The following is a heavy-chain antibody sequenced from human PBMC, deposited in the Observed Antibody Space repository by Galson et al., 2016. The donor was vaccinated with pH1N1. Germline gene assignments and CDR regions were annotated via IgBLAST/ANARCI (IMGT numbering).Heavy chain of an antibody. CDR2: IDTESGDT. D-gene: IGHD1-26*01. CDR3: ATLYSGSWFTAFDI. Sequence: SVKVSCKASGYSFTDHYLHWVRQAPGQGLEWMGRIDTESGDTDYAQRLQGRVTMTRDTSISTAYMELTRVRSDDTAVYYCATLYSGSWFTAFDIWGQGTMVSVSS. CDR1: GYSFTDHY. J-gene: IGHJ3*02. V-gene: IGHV1-2*06.